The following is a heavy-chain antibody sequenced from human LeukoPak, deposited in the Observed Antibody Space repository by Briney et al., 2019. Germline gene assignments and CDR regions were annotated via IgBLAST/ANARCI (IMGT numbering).Heavy chain of an antibody. V-gene: IGHV4-4*07. CDR3: ARDLVETPYYGSGSNNWFDP. CDR1: GGSISSYC. Sequence: SETLSLTCTVSGGSISSYCWSWIRQPAGKGLEWIGRIYTSGSTNYNPSLKSRVTMSVDTSKNQFSLKLSSVTAADTAVYYCARDLVETPYYGSGSNNWFDPWGQGTLVTVSS. CDR2: IYTSGST. D-gene: IGHD3-10*01. J-gene: IGHJ5*02.